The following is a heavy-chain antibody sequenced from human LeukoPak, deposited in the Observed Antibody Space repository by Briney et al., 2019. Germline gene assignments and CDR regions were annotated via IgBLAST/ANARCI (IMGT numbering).Heavy chain of an antibody. CDR3: AREPEQQLTFDY. V-gene: IGHV1-46*01. CDR1: GYTFTSYY. D-gene: IGHD6-13*01. J-gene: IGHJ4*02. CDR2: INPIIGST. Sequence: GASVKVSCKASGYTFTSYYMHWVRQPPGQGLEWMGIINPIIGSTTYAQKFQGRVTMTRDTSTSTVYMELNSLRSEDTAVYYCAREPEQQLTFDYWGQGTLVTVSS.